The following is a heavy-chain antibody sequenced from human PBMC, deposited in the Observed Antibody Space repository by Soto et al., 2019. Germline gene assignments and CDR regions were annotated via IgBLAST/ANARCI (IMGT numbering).Heavy chain of an antibody. Sequence: GGSLRLSCAASGFTFSSYAMHWVRQAPGKGLEWVAVISYDGSNKYYADSVKGRFTISRDNSKNTLYLQMNSLRAEDTAVYYYAREAPTGIAAAGPFTSYYYGMDVWGQGTTVTVSS. CDR1: GFTFSSYA. D-gene: IGHD6-13*01. J-gene: IGHJ6*02. V-gene: IGHV3-30-3*01. CDR2: ISYDGSNK. CDR3: AREAPTGIAAAGPFTSYYYGMDV.